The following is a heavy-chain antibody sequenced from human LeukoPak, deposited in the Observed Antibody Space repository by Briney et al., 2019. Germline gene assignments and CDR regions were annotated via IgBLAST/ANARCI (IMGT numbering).Heavy chain of an antibody. Sequence: ASMKVSCKASGYTFTSYGISWVRQAPGQGLEWMGWISAYNGNTNYAQKLQDRVTMTTDTSTSTAYMELRSLRSDDTAVYYCARSDSYTWFDPWGQGTLVTVSS. D-gene: IGHD2-15*01. CDR3: ARSDSYTWFDP. V-gene: IGHV1-18*01. CDR2: ISAYNGNT. CDR1: GYTFTSYG. J-gene: IGHJ5*02.